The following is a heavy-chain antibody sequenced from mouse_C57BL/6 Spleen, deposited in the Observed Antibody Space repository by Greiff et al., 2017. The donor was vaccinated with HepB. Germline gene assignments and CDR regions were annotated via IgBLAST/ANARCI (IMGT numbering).Heavy chain of an antibody. CDR1: GYAFSSSW. D-gene: IGHD2-2*01. CDR2: IYPGDGDT. CDR3: ARFYYGYVYAIDY. J-gene: IGHJ4*01. Sequence: QVQLQQSGPELVKPGASVKISCKASGYAFSSSWMNWVKQRPGKGLEWIGRIYPGDGDTNYNGKFKGKATLTADKSSSTAYMQLSSLTSEDSAVYFCARFYYGYVYAIDYWGQGTSVTVSS. V-gene: IGHV1-82*01.